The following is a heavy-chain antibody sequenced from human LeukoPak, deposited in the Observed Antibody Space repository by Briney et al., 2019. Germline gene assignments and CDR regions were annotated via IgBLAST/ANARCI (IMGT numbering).Heavy chain of an antibody. CDR2: ITAGNGNT. V-gene: IGHV1-3*01. CDR1: GYTFTSYA. Sequence: ASVKVSCKASGYTFTSYAINWVCQAPGQRLEWMGWITAGNGNTKYSQKFQGRVTITRDTSASTAYMELSSLRSEDTAVYYCARDYYDNSGYSRVFGYWGQGTLVTVSS. J-gene: IGHJ4*02. CDR3: ARDYYDNSGYSRVFGY. D-gene: IGHD3-22*01.